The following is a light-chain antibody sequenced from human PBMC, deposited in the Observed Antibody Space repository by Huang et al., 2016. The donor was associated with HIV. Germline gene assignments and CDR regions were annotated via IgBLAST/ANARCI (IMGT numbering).Light chain of an antibody. Sequence: EIVLTQSPDFQSVTPKEKVTITCRASQSIGRSLHWYQKKPDQSPKNVIKNASQSISGVPSRFSGSGSGTDFNLTINSLEAEDAATYYCHQSSTLPLTFGAGTKVAIK. CDR3: HQSSTLPLT. V-gene: IGKV6-21*02. CDR2: NAS. J-gene: IGKJ4*01. CDR1: QSIGRS.